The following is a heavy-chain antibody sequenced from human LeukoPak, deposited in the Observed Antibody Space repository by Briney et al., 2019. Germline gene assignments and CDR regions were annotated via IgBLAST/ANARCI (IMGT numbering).Heavy chain of an antibody. Sequence: GGSLRLSCAGSGFTFSSYAMSWVRQAPGKGLEWVSAISDTSDTTYDADSVKGRFTISRDNSRSTLYLQMNSLRAEDTALYYCAKDTSIGRYCTNGVCSPFDYWGQGTLVTVSS. CDR3: AKDTSIGRYCTNGVCSPFDY. CDR1: GFTFSSYA. CDR2: ISDTSDTT. J-gene: IGHJ4*02. V-gene: IGHV3-23*01. D-gene: IGHD2-8*01.